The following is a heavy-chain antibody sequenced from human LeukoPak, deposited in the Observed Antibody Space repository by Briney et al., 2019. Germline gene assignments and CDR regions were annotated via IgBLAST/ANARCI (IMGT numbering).Heavy chain of an antibody. CDR2: IIPIFGTA. CDR3: ASASMGRLGYCSGGSCYPFDY. J-gene: IGHJ4*02. Sequence: ASVTVSCKASGGTFISYVISWVGQAPGQGGEWMGGIIPIFGTANYEQKFQGRVTITADESTSTAYMELSSLRSEDTAVYYCASASMGRLGYCSGGSCYPFDYWGQGTLVTVSS. CDR1: GGTFISYV. D-gene: IGHD2-15*01. V-gene: IGHV1-69*13.